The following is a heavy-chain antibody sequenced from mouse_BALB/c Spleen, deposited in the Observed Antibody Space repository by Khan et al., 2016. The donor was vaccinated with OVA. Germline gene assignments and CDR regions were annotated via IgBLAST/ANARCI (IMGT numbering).Heavy chain of an antibody. V-gene: IGHV5-6-3*01. J-gene: IGHJ2*01. Sequence: EVELVESGGGIVQPGGFLKRFCAASRFTISSHGMSSVRETPDKRLELVATIYSNCVSTDYPYNVQRRFTIKGGNAKNALYLQMRSVRSWYTAVYYCAGSAIWGQGTMLTVSS. CDR3: AGSAI. CDR1: RFTISSHG. CDR2: IYSNCVST.